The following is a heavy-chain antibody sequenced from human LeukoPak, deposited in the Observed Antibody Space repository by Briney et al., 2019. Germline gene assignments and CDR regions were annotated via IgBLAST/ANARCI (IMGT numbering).Heavy chain of an antibody. V-gene: IGHV1-2*02. Sequence: GASVTVSCKASGYTFTGYYIHWVRQAPGQGLEWMGWINPNNGGTNYAHKFQGRVTMTRDTSISTAYMELSRLISDDTAVYYCATNGHSGYLPPYDFDYWGQGTLVTVSS. J-gene: IGHJ4*02. CDR3: ATNGHSGYLPPYDFDY. CDR1: GYTFTGYY. CDR2: INPNNGGT. D-gene: IGHD3-22*01.